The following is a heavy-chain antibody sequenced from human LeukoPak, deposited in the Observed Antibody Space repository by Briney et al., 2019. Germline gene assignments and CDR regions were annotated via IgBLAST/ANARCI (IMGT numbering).Heavy chain of an antibody. CDR3: ARENPSGYYNRPIDY. D-gene: IGHD3-22*01. Sequence: PSETLSLTCTVSGASISSYYWSWIRQPPGKGLEWVGDIYYSGSIKYNPSLKSRVTMSVDTSKNQFSLKLSSVTAADTAIYYCARENPSGYYNRPIDYWGQGTLVTVSS. CDR2: IYYSGSI. J-gene: IGHJ4*02. V-gene: IGHV4-59*01. CDR1: GASISSYY.